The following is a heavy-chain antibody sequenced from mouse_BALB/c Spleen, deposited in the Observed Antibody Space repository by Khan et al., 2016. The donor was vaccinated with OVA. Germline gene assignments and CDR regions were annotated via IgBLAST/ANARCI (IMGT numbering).Heavy chain of an antibody. CDR1: GYSITSGYG. Sequence: EVELVESGPGLVKPSQSLSLTCTVTGYSITSGYGWNWIRQFPGNKLEWMGYISYSGSTNYTPSIKSLILSTRNTSKKQVFRQLNSETTEDTATYYCARTARIKYWGQGTTLTVSS. CDR2: ISYSGST. V-gene: IGHV3-2*02. D-gene: IGHD1-2*01. J-gene: IGHJ2*01. CDR3: ARTARIKY.